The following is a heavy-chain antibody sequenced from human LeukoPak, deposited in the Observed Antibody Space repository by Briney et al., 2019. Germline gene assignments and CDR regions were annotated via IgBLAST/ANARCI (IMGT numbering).Heavy chain of an antibody. Sequence: GGSLRLSCAASGFTFSSYSMNWVRQAPGKGLEWISYISSTSSTIYYADSVKGRFTISRDNAKNSLYLQMNSLRDEDTAVYYCARWYSSSRYDYFDYWGQGTLVTVSS. CDR2: ISSTSSTI. V-gene: IGHV3-48*02. D-gene: IGHD6-13*01. CDR3: ARWYSSSRYDYFDY. CDR1: GFTFSSYS. J-gene: IGHJ4*02.